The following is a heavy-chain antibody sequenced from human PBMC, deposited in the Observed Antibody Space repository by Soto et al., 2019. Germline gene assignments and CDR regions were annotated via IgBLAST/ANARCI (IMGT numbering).Heavy chain of an antibody. CDR1: GFTFSSYW. CDR2: INSDGSST. CDR3: ASYSSSWYEWFDP. V-gene: IGHV3-74*01. D-gene: IGHD6-13*01. Sequence: GGSLRLSCAASGFTFSSYWMHWVRQAPGKGLVWVSRINSDGSSTSYADSVKGRFTISRDNAKNTLYLQMNSLRAEDTAVYYCASYSSSWYEWFDPWGQGTLVTVSS. J-gene: IGHJ5*02.